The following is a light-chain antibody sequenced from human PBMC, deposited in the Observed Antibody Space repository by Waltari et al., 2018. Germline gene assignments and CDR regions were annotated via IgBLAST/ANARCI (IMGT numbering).Light chain of an antibody. CDR1: QDISVF. J-gene: IGKJ3*01. CDR2: DAS. CDR3: QQYDDLPPFT. Sequence: DIQMTQSPSSLSASLGDRVTITCQASQDISVFLNWYQQKPGEAPNLLIYDASILQAGVPPRFSGGGSGTDFTLTISSLQPEDVATYYCQQYDDLPPFTFGPGTKVDLK. V-gene: IGKV1-33*01.